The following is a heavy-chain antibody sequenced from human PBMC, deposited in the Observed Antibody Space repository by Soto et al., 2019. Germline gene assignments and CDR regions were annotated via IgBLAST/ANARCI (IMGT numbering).Heavy chain of an antibody. CDR1: GGSFSGYE. CDR2: INHSGST. V-gene: IGHV4-34*01. J-gene: IGHJ5*02. Sequence: XTLSLPCAVYGGSFSGYEWSWIRQPPGKGLEWIGEINHSGSTNYNPSLKSRVTISVDTSKNQFSLQLSSVTAADTAVYYCARALFDPWGQGTLVTVS. CDR3: ARALFDP.